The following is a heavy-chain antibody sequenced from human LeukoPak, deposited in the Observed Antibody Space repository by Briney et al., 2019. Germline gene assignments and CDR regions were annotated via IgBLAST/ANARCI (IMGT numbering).Heavy chain of an antibody. D-gene: IGHD6-19*01. CDR1: GFTFSSYV. J-gene: IGHJ4*02. CDR2: IPYDVSNK. V-gene: IGHV3-30*04. Sequence: GGSLRLSCAASGFTFSSYVMHWVRQAPGKGLEWVAVIPYDVSNKYYADSVRRRITISKENSKNKLYMQMTSLTADATAVYYRAREHGSSVWYIEPYFDYWGQGTLVTVSS. CDR3: AREHGSSVWYIEPYFDY.